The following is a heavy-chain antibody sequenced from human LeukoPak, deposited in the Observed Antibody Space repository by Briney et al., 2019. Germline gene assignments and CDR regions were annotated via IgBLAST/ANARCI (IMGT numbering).Heavy chain of an antibody. CDR1: GGSFSGYY. CDR2: INHSGST. J-gene: IGHJ6*03. V-gene: IGHV4-34*01. D-gene: IGHD1-26*01. CDR3: ARGGNGGSYGPNYYYYYYMDV. Sequence: KPSETLSLTCAVYGGSFSGYYWSWVRQPPGKGLGWVGEINHSGSTNYNPSLKRRVTISVDTSKNPFSLKLSSVTAADTAVYYCARGGNGGSYGPNYYYYYYMDVWGKGTTVTVSS.